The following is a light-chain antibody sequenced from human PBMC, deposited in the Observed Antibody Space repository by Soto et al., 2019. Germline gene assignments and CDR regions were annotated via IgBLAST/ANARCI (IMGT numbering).Light chain of an antibody. V-gene: IGKV3D-11*02. CDR3: HERRNWRRA. Sequence: VASRASLSVSSNLAWYQQKPGQAPRLLIYGASTRATGILARFSGSRPGTDLVPTISSLDPDDFAVSCCHERRNWRRAFRQGTKVDIK. CDR1: LSVSSN. CDR2: GAS. J-gene: IGKJ1*01.